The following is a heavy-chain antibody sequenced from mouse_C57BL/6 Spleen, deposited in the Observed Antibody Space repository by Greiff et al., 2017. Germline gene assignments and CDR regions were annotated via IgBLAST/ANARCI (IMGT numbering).Heavy chain of an antibody. CDR1: GYAFSSYW. CDR2: IYPGDGDT. D-gene: IGHD2-1*01. CDR3: ARSRGNYEAMDY. J-gene: IGHJ4*01. V-gene: IGHV1-80*01. Sequence: QVQLQQSGAELVKPGASVKISCKASGYAFSSYWMNWVKQRPGKGLEWIGQIYPGDGDTNYNGKFKGKATLTADKSSSTAYMQLSSLTSEDSAVYFCARSRGNYEAMDYWGQGTSVTVSS.